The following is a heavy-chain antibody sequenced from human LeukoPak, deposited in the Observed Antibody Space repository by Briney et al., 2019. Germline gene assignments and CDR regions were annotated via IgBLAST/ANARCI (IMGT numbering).Heavy chain of an antibody. CDR1: GGSISSSNW. CDR2: IYHSGST. D-gene: IGHD3-22*01. Sequence: SETLSLTCAVSGGSISSSNWWRWVRQPPGKRLEWIGEIYHSGSTNYNPSLKSRVTISVDKSKNQFSLKLSSVTAADTAVYYCARGGETYYYDSSGYEYFQHWGQGTLVSVSS. V-gene: IGHV4-4*02. J-gene: IGHJ1*01. CDR3: ARGGETYYYDSSGYEYFQH.